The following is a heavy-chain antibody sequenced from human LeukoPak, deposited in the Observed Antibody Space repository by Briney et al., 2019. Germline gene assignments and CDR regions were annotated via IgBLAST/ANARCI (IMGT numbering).Heavy chain of an antibody. Sequence: SETLSLTCAVYGGSFSGYYWSWIRQPPGKGLEWIGEINHSGGTNYNPSLKSRVTISVDTSKNQFSLKLSSVTAADTAVYYCARVWDCGGDCYSYFDYWGQGTLVTVSS. D-gene: IGHD2-21*01. J-gene: IGHJ4*02. CDR2: INHSGGT. V-gene: IGHV4-34*01. CDR3: ARVWDCGGDCYSYFDY. CDR1: GGSFSGYY.